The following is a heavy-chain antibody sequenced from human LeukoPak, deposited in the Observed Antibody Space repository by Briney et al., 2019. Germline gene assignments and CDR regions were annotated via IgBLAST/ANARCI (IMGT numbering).Heavy chain of an antibody. Sequence: PGGSLRLSCAASGFTFSSYAMSWVRQAPGKGLEWVSAISGSGGSTYYADSVKGRFTISRDNSKNTLYLQMNSLRAEDTAVYYCANFWSGYYRGYFDYWGQGTLVTVSS. CDR1: GFTFSSYA. CDR2: ISGSGGST. D-gene: IGHD3-3*01. J-gene: IGHJ4*02. CDR3: ANFWSGYYRGYFDY. V-gene: IGHV3-23*01.